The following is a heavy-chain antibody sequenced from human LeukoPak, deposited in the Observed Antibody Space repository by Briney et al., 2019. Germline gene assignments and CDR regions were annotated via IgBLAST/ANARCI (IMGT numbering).Heavy chain of an antibody. V-gene: IGHV3-23*01. CDR3: AKDLYGGSVYWYFGL. Sequence: PGGSLRLSCAASGFTFSTYAMSWVRQAPGKGLEWVSGISGSGDYTYYADSVKGRFTISRDNSKNAMYLQTNSLRAEDTAVYYCAKDLYGGSVYWYFGLWGRGTLVTVSS. CDR1: GFTFSTYA. CDR2: ISGSGDYT. J-gene: IGHJ2*01. D-gene: IGHD4-23*01.